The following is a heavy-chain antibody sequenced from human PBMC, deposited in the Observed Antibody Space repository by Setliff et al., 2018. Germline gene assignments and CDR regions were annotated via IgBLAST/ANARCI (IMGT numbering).Heavy chain of an antibody. CDR1: GVSFSGYY. V-gene: IGHV4-34*12. CDR3: ARSFSRSEKFLLDY. J-gene: IGHJ4*02. CDR2: IIHSGST. Sequence: PSETLSLTCAVYGVSFSGYYWSWIRQPPGKRLEWIGEIIHSGSTNYNPSLKSRVTISMDTSKNQFSLKVSSVTAADTAVYYCARSFSRSEKFLLDYWGQGALVTVSS. D-gene: IGHD2-15*01.